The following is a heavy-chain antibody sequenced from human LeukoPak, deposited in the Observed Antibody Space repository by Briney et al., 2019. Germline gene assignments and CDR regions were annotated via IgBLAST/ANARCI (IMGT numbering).Heavy chain of an antibody. Sequence: GGSLRLSCAASGFTFSDYYMNWIRQAPGKGLEWVSYISGSGSTIYYADSVKGRFTISRDNANNSLFLQLNSLRAEDTAVYYFAREDGDYRHFGLDVWDQGTTVTVSS. V-gene: IGHV3-11*01. CDR1: GFTFSDYY. CDR3: AREDGDYRHFGLDV. D-gene: IGHD4-17*01. J-gene: IGHJ6*02. CDR2: ISGSGSTI.